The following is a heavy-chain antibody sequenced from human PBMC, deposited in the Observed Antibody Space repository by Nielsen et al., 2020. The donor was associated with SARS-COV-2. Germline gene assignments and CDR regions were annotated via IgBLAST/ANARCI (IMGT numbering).Heavy chain of an antibody. CDR3: AKGRSYCSSTSCYKYYFDY. J-gene: IGHJ4*02. V-gene: IGHV3-23*01. D-gene: IGHD2-2*02. CDR1: GFTFSSYS. CDR2: ISGSGGST. Sequence: GGSLRLSCAASGFTFSSYSMDWVRQAPGKGLEWVSAISGSGGSTYYADSVKGRFTISRDNSKNTLYLQMNSLRAEDTAVYYCAKGRSYCSSTSCYKYYFDYWGQGTLVTVSS.